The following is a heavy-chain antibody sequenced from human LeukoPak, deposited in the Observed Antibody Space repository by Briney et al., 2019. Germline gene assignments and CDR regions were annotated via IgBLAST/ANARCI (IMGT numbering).Heavy chain of an antibody. CDR1: GYSISSGYY. Sequence: SETLSLTCTVSGYSISSGYYWGWIRQPPGKGLEWIGSIYYSGSTYYNPSLKSRVTISVDTSKNQFSLKLSSVTAADTAVYYCASQPIVVVPAARVRYYYYMDVWGKGTTVTVSS. J-gene: IGHJ6*03. CDR2: IYYSGST. D-gene: IGHD2-2*01. CDR3: ASQPIVVVPAARVRYYYYMDV. V-gene: IGHV4-38-2*02.